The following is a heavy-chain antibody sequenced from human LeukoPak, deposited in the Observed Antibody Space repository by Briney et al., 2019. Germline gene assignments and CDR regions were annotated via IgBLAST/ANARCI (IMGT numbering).Heavy chain of an antibody. Sequence: GASVKVSCKASGYTFTGYYMHWVRQAPGQGLEWMGWINPNSGGTNYAQKLQGRVTMTRDTSISTAYMELSRLRSDDTAVYYCARLASALNWGYYFDYWGQGTLVTVSS. CDR2: INPNSGGT. V-gene: IGHV1-2*02. CDR3: ARLASALNWGYYFDY. CDR1: GYTFTGYY. J-gene: IGHJ4*02. D-gene: IGHD3-16*01.